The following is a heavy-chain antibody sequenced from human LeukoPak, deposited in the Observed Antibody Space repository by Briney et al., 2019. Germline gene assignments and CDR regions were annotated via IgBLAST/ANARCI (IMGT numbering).Heavy chain of an antibody. Sequence: GGSLRLSCAASGFTFSSYWMHWVRQAPGKGLVWVSRINSDGGSTSYADSVKGRFTISRDNAKNTLYLQMNSLRAEDTAVYYCARAYGGWYLFDYWGQGTLVTVSS. CDR3: ARAYGGWYLFDY. D-gene: IGHD6-19*01. V-gene: IGHV3-74*01. CDR2: INSDGGST. J-gene: IGHJ4*02. CDR1: GFTFSSYW.